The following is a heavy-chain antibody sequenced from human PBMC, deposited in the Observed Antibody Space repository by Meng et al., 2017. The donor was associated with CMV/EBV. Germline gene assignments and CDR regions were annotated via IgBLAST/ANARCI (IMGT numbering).Heavy chain of an antibody. CDR2: ISSSGSTI. Sequence: GESLKISCAASGFTFSDYYMSWIRQAPGKGLEWVSYISSSGSTIYYADSVKGQFTISRDNAKNSLYLQMNSLRAEDTAVYYCARDGYCSSTSCYAVAYWGQGTLVTVSS. J-gene: IGHJ4*02. CDR1: GFTFSDYY. V-gene: IGHV3-11*04. CDR3: ARDGYCSSTSCYAVAY. D-gene: IGHD2-2*03.